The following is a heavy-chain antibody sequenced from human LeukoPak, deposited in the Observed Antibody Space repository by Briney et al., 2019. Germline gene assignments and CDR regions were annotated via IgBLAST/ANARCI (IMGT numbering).Heavy chain of an antibody. CDR1: GGSIRSRNYY. CDR3: ARHDDSSGYYSIDY. J-gene: IGHJ4*02. CDR2: IDYSGST. D-gene: IGHD3-22*01. V-gene: IGHV4-39*01. Sequence: PSETLSLTCSVSGGSIRSRNYYWGWIRQPPGKGLEWIGSIDYSGSTYYNPSLKSRVTIAVDKSKNQFSLKLSSVTAADTAVYHCARHDDSSGYYSIDYWGQGTLVTVSS.